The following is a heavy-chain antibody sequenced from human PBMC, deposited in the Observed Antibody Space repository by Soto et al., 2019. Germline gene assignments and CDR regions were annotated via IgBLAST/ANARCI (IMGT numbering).Heavy chain of an antibody. J-gene: IGHJ4*02. CDR1: GFIFTRYS. V-gene: IGHV3-21*06. CDR2: ISSTTNYI. CDR3: ARESEDLTSNFDY. Sequence: GGSLRLSCAASGFIFTRYSMNWVRQAPGRGLEWVSSISSTTNYIYYGDSMKGRFTISRDNAKNSLYLEMNSLRAEDTAVYYCARESEDLTSNFDYWGQGTLVTVSS.